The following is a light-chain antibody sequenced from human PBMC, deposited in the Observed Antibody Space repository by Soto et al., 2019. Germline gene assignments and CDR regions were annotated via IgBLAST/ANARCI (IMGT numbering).Light chain of an antibody. Sequence: QSVLTLPPSVSGAPGQRVTISCTGSSSNIGAGYNVHWYQHLPGTAPKLLIYVNSNRPSGVPDRFSGSKSGTSASLAITGLQAEDEADYFCQSYDSSLSVVFGGGTMLTVL. V-gene: IGLV1-40*01. CDR2: VNS. CDR3: QSYDSSLSVV. CDR1: SSNIGAGYN. J-gene: IGLJ2*01.